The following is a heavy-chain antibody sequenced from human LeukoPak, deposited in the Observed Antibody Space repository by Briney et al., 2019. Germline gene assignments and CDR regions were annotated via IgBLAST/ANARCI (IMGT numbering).Heavy chain of an antibody. Sequence: GGSLRLSCAASGFTFNHAWMSWVRQAPGKGLERVGRIKSKTDGATTEYAAPVKGRFTISRDDSKNTLYLQMNSLKTEDTALYYCTTIGSSRYYYYFDYWGQGSLVTVSS. D-gene: IGHD3-22*01. V-gene: IGHV3-15*01. CDR2: IKSKTDGATT. J-gene: IGHJ4*02. CDR1: GFTFNHAW. CDR3: TTIGSSRYYYYFDY.